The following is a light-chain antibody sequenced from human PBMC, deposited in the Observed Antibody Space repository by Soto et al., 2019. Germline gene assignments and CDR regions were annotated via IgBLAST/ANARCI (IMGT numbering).Light chain of an antibody. CDR1: SSDVGGYSY. V-gene: IGLV2-14*01. CDR3: SSYTSSTTLV. CDR2: EVS. Sequence: QSALTQPPSASGSPGQSVTISCTGTSSDVGGYSYVSWYQQHPGKAPKLMIYEVSKRPSGVSSRFSGSKSGNTASLTISGLQAEDEADYYCSSYTSSTTLVFGGGTKLTVL. J-gene: IGLJ2*01.